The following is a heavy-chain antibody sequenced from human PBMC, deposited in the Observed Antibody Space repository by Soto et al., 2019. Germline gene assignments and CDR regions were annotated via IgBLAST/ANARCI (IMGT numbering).Heavy chain of an antibody. CDR1: GFSFRSYG. Sequence: GGSLRLSCSASGFSFRSYGMHWVRQTPGKGLESLSAISSTGGSTYYADSVKGRFTISRDNSNSMLYLQMNSLTPEDTAVYFCVKGSGFRSMHYFGYWGQGTQVTVSS. D-gene: IGHD3-10*01. CDR3: VKGSGFRSMHYFGY. J-gene: IGHJ4*02. CDR2: ISSTGGST. V-gene: IGHV3-64D*06.